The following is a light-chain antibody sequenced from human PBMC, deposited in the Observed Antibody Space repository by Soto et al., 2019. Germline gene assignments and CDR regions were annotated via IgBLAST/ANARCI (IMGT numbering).Light chain of an antibody. J-gene: IGLJ3*02. CDR3: CSYGGSYTWV. Sequence: QSALTQPASVSGSPGQSITISCTGTSSDVGNYNLVSWYQQHPGKAPKLMIYDVNQRPSGVSDRFSGSKSGNTASLTISGLHAEDEADYYWCSYGGSYTWVFGGGTKLTVL. V-gene: IGLV2-23*02. CDR2: DVN. CDR1: SSDVGNYNL.